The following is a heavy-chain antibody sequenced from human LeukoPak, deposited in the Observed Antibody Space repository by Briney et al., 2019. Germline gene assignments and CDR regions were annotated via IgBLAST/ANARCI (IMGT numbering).Heavy chain of an antibody. CDR1: GYTFTSYA. Sequence: GASVTVSFTASGYTFTSYAMHWVRQAPGQRLEWMGWINAGNGNTKYSQKFQGRVTITRDTSASTAYMELSSLRSEDTAVYYCAREGQLGWFDPWGQGTLVTVSS. J-gene: IGHJ5*02. CDR2: INAGNGNT. CDR3: AREGQLGWFDP. V-gene: IGHV1-3*01. D-gene: IGHD1-1*01.